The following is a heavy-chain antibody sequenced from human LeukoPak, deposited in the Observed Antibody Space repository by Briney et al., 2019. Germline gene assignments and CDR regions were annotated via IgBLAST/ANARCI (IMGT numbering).Heavy chain of an antibody. CDR1: GFTFSSYG. J-gene: IGHJ4*02. Sequence: PGGSLRLSCAASGFTFSSYGMHWVRQAPGKGLEWVSAISGTGNSPYYGDSVKGRFTISRDNSKNTLYLQMNSLRAEDTAVYYCAKIVAISGRPREGFDYWGQGTLVTVSS. CDR2: ISGTGNSP. D-gene: IGHD1-26*01. V-gene: IGHV3-23*01. CDR3: AKIVAISGRPREGFDY.